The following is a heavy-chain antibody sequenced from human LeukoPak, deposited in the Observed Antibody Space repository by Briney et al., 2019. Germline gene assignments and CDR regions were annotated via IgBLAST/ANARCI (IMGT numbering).Heavy chain of an antibody. Sequence: PSETLSLTCTVSGYSISSGYYWGWIRQPPGKGLEWIGSIYHSGSTYYNPSLKSRVTISVDTSKNQFSLKLSPVTAADTAVYYCARRSGSGSYRFDYWGQGTLVTVSS. V-gene: IGHV4-38-2*02. J-gene: IGHJ4*02. CDR2: IYHSGST. D-gene: IGHD3-10*01. CDR3: ARRSGSGSYRFDY. CDR1: GYSISSGYY.